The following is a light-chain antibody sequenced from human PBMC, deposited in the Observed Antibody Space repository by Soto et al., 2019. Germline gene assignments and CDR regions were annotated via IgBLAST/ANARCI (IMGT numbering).Light chain of an antibody. J-gene: IGLJ1*01. Sequence: QSALTQPPSASGFPGQSVTISCTGTSSDVGYYDYVSWYQQHPGKAPKLVIYEVTKRPSGDPDRVSASKSGNTASLTVSGLRAEDEAACYCSSYAGSNNFVFGSGTKVTVL. CDR2: EVT. CDR3: SSYAGSNNFV. CDR1: SSDVGYYDY. V-gene: IGLV2-8*01.